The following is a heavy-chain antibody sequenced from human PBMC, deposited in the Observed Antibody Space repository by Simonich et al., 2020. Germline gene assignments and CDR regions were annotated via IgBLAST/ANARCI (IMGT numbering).Heavy chain of an antibody. Sequence: QVQLVQSGAEVKKPGASVKVSCKASGYTFSRSGIRWVRQAPGKGLEWMGWSSADNGNTNYAQKLQGKVTMTTDTATSTAYRELRSLRSDDTAVYYCARASRGTWWYYYFDYWGQGTLVTVSS. V-gene: IGHV1-18*01. CDR2: SSADNGNT. CDR3: ARASRGTWWYYYFDY. J-gene: IGHJ4*02. CDR1: GYTFSRSG. D-gene: IGHD2-15*01.